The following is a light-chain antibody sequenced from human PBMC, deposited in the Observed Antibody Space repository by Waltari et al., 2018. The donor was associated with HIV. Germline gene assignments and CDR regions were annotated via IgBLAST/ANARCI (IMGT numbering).Light chain of an antibody. CDR2: EFS. V-gene: IGLV2-8*01. Sequence: QSALTQPPSASGSPGQSVTISCTGTSSDVGGYNYVSWYQQHPGKAPKLMIYEFSKRPSGVPDRFFGSKSGNTASLTVSGLQAEDEADYYCSSYAGSFWVFGGGTKLTVL. J-gene: IGLJ3*02. CDR1: SSDVGGYNY. CDR3: SSYAGSFWV.